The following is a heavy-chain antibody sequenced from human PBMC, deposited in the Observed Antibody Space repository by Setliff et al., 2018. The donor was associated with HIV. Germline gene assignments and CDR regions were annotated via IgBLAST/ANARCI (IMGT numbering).Heavy chain of an antibody. CDR1: GGSISSSSYY. D-gene: IGHD3-22*01. Sequence: SETLSLTCTVSGGSISSSSYYWGWIRQPPGKGLEWVGSIFYSGSTYYNPSLKSRVTISVDPSKNQFSLKMNSVTAADTAVYYCARASYSYDSTGYLYWGQGTLVTVLL. CDR2: IFYSGST. V-gene: IGHV4-39*07. J-gene: IGHJ4*02. CDR3: ARASYSYDSTGYLY.